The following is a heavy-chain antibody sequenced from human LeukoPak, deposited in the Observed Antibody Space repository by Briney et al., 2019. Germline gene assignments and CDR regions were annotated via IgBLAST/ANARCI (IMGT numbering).Heavy chain of an antibody. CDR3: AQLWFGELLLQPFNWFDP. V-gene: IGHV1-69*02. J-gene: IGHJ5*02. Sequence: ASVKVSCKASGGTFSSYTISWVRQAPGQGLEWMGRIIPILGIANYAQKFQGRVTITADKSTSTAYMELSSLRSEDTAVYYCAQLWFGELLLQPFNWFDPWGQGTLVTVSS. CDR1: GGTFSSYT. D-gene: IGHD3-10*01. CDR2: IIPILGIA.